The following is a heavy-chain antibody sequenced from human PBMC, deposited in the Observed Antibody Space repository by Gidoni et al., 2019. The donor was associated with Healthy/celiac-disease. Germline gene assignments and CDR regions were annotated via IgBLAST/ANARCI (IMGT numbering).Heavy chain of an antibody. J-gene: IGHJ3*02. CDR3: GGETAIPRWFDI. D-gene: IGHD2-21*02. CDR1: GFTFSSYS. CDR2: ISSSSSYI. Sequence: EVQLVESGGGLVKPGGSLRLSCAASGFTFSSYSMNWVRQAPGKGLGWVSSISSSSSYIYYGDSGKGRFTISRDNAKNSLYLQMNSLRAEDTAVYYCGGETAIPRWFDIWGQGTMVTVSS. V-gene: IGHV3-21*01.